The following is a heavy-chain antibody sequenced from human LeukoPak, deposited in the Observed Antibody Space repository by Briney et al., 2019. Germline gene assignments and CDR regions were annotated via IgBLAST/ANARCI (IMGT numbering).Heavy chain of an antibody. Sequence: SETLSLTCTVSGGSISSYYWSWIRQPAGKGLEWIGRIYTSGSTNYNPSLKSRVTMSVDTSKNQFSLKLSSVTAADTSVYYCARDSITFGGVIVNGYDAFDIWGQGTMVTVSS. CDR3: ARDSITFGGVIVNGYDAFDI. CDR1: GGSISSYY. D-gene: IGHD3-16*02. CDR2: IYTSGST. V-gene: IGHV4-4*07. J-gene: IGHJ3*02.